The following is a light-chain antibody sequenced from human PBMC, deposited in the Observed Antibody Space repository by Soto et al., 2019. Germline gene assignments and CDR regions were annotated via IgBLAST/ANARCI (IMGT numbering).Light chain of an antibody. CDR3: QHYHGWPIT. CDR2: DAS. CDR1: QSVSSH. J-gene: IGKJ5*01. V-gene: IGKV3-15*01. Sequence: EIVMTQSPATLSVSPGEGATVSCRASQSVSSHLAWYQHQPGQAPRLLYDASTRATGIPARFSGSGSGTEFTLTISSLQSEDFAVYYCQHYHGWPITFGQGTRLEIK.